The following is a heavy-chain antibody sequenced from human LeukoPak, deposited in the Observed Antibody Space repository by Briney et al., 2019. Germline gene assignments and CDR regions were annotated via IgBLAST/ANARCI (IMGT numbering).Heavy chain of an antibody. CDR3: ASEYYYYDMDV. J-gene: IGHJ6*02. D-gene: IGHD6-6*01. CDR1: GRTFSGYY. V-gene: IGHV4-34*01. Sequence: SETLSLTCAVYGRTFSGYYWTWIRQPTGKGLEWIGEINHSGSTTYNPSLKSRVTISVDTSKNQFSLKLSSVTAADTAVYYCASEYYYYDMDVWGQGTTVTV. CDR2: INHSGST.